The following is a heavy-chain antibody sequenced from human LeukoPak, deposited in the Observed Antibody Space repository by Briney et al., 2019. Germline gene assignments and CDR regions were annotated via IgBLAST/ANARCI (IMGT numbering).Heavy chain of an antibody. CDR1: GFPFSHFA. Sequence: PGKSLRLSCEASGFPFSHFAVHWVRQAPGKGLEWVAVISYDGNHKTYADSVKGRFTIARDNSKNTLYLEMNGLRPEDTAVYYCARDKPVTMVRGVIGPYYYGMDVWGQGTTVTVSS. CDR3: ARDKPVTMVRGVIGPYYYGMDV. J-gene: IGHJ6*02. D-gene: IGHD3-10*01. V-gene: IGHV3-30*04. CDR2: ISYDGNHK.